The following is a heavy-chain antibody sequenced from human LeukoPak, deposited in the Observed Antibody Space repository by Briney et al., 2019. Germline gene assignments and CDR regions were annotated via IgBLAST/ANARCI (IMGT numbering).Heavy chain of an antibody. CDR2: LYTSGST. CDR1: GGSINNDF. V-gene: IGHV4-4*07. J-gene: IGHJ4*02. CDR3: ARYPKSTSSPYYFDF. D-gene: IGHD2-2*01. Sequence: SETLSLTCTVSGGSINNDFLTWVRQPAGKALEWIGRLYTSGSTTYNPSLKSRVTMSLDTSMTQFSLKLKSVTAADTAVYYCARYPKSTSSPYYFDFWGQGTLVTVSS.